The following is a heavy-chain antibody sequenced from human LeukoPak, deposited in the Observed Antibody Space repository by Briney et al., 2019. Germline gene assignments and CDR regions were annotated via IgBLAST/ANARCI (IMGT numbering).Heavy chain of an antibody. D-gene: IGHD5-12*01. CDR3: ARDYDAFDI. CDR1: TXXXXS. Sequence: TXXXXSMNWVRQAPGKGLEWVSSISSSSSYIYYADSVKGRFTISRDNAKNSLYLQMNSLRAEDTAVYYCARDYDAFDIWGQGTMVTVSS. J-gene: IGHJ3*02. CDR2: ISSSSSYI. V-gene: IGHV3-21*01.